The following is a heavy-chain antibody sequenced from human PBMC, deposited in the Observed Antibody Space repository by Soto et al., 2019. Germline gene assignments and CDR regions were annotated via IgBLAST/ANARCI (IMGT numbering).Heavy chain of an antibody. D-gene: IGHD2-8*01. CDR1: GYSFINYD. CDR2: VSAYNGNT. Sequence: QVQLVQSGAEVKKPGASVKVSCKASGYSFINYDISWVRQAPGQGLEWMGWVSAYNGNTNYAQKFQGRVTMTTDTSTSTDYMELRSLRSDDMAVYYCARDFNCTRRCIDVFDIWGQGTMVIVSS. J-gene: IGHJ3*02. V-gene: IGHV1-18*03. CDR3: ARDFNCTRRCIDVFDI.